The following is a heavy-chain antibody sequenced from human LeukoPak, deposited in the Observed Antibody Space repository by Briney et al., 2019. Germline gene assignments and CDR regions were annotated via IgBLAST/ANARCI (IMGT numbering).Heavy chain of an antibody. D-gene: IGHD5-24*01. CDR2: ISSSSSYI. CDR1: GXTFSSYS. V-gene: IGHV3-21*01. Sequence: PGGSLRLSCAASGXTFSSYSMNWVRQAPGKGLEWVSSISSSSSYIYYADSVKGRFTISRDNAKNSLYLQMNSLRAEDTAVYYCAREDWGLATILTLFDYWGQGTLITVSS. J-gene: IGHJ4*02. CDR3: AREDWGLATILTLFDY.